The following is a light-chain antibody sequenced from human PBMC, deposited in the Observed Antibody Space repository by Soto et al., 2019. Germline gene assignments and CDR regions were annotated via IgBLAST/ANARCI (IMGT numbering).Light chain of an antibody. V-gene: IGKV3-11*01. CDR3: QQRGSWPLT. CDR2: EAS. Sequence: EIVLTQSPATLSLSPGDRATLSCRASQSVSTSLAWYQQKPGQAPRLLIYEASNRATGIPARFSGSGSGTGFTLTISSLEPEDCAVYYCQQRGSWPLTFGGGTQVDIK. J-gene: IGKJ4*01. CDR1: QSVSTS.